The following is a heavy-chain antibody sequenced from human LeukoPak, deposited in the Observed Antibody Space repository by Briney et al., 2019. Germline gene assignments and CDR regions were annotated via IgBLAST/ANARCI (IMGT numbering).Heavy chain of an antibody. CDR1: GFTFNTFS. CDR3: AKSVIRTTVVKTPFDY. CDR2: ISGSGGST. D-gene: IGHD4-23*01. Sequence: GGSLRLSCAASGFTFNTFSMHWVRQAPGKGLEWVSAISGSGGSTYYADSVKGRFTISRDNSKNTLYLQMNSLRAEDTAVYYCAKSVIRTTVVKTPFDYWGQGTLVTVSS. V-gene: IGHV3-23*01. J-gene: IGHJ4*02.